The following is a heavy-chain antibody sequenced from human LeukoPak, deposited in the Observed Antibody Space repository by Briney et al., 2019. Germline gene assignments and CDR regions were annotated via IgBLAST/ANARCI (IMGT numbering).Heavy chain of an antibody. J-gene: IGHJ4*02. CDR1: GYTFTDCY. V-gene: IGHV1-69-2*01. Sequence: ASVKISCKASGYTFTDCYMHWVQQAPGKGLEWMGRVDPEDGETIYAEKFQGRVTITADTSTDTAYMELSSLRSEDTAVYYCATEFSSGVSYYFDYWGQGTLVTVSS. CDR2: VDPEDGET. CDR3: ATEFSSGVSYYFDY. D-gene: IGHD3-22*01.